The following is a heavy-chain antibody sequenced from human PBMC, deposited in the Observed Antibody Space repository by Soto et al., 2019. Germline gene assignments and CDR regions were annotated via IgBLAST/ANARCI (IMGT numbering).Heavy chain of an antibody. V-gene: IGHV3-23*01. Sequence: PGGSLRLSCAASGFTFNNYAINWVRQSPGKGLEWLSVISGSAGSTYYADSVTGRFTITRDNSKNTLYLQMSSLRAEDTAVYYCAKAGGAAGTVDYFDYWGQGPLVTVSS. CDR1: GFTFNNYA. D-gene: IGHD6-13*01. J-gene: IGHJ4*02. CDR2: ISGSAGST. CDR3: AKAGGAAGTVDYFDY.